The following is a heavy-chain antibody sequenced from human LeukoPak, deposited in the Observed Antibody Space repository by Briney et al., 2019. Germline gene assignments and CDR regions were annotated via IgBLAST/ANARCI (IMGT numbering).Heavy chain of an antibody. V-gene: IGHV3-23*01. Sequence: GGSLRLSCAASGFTFTNYAMAWVRQAPGQGLEWVSAFGGGSAYYADSVKGRFTISRDNSKNTLYLQVNSLRADDTAVYYCARVSGSFDMWGQGTMVTVSS. J-gene: IGHJ3*02. D-gene: IGHD3-10*01. CDR3: ARVSGSFDM. CDR1: GFTFTNYA. CDR2: FGGGSA.